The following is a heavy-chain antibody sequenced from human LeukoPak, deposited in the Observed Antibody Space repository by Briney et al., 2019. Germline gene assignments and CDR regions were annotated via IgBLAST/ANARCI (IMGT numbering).Heavy chain of an antibody. CDR3: ARDRGDYYGSGCYYNVDNY. CDR2: INPNSGGT. D-gene: IGHD3-10*01. CDR1: GYTFTGYY. J-gene: IGHJ4*02. Sequence: ASVTVSCKASGYTFTGYYMHWVRQAPGQGLEWMGWINPNSGGTNYAQKFQGRVTMTRDTSISTAYMELSRLRSDDTAVYYCARDRGDYYGSGCYYNVDNYWGQGTLVTVSS. V-gene: IGHV1-2*02.